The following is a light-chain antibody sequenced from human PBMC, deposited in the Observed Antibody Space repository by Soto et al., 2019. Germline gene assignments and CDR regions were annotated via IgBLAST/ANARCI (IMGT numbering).Light chain of an antibody. CDR3: QKYDRAPFT. CDR1: QGITNY. V-gene: IGKV1-27*01. CDR2: AAS. J-gene: IGKJ3*01. Sequence: DIQMTQSPSSLSVSGGDRVTITCRASQGITNYLAWYQQKPGKVPKLLIYAASTLQSGVPSRFSGSGSGTDFTLTINSVQPEDVATYYCQKYDRAPFTFGPGTKVDIK.